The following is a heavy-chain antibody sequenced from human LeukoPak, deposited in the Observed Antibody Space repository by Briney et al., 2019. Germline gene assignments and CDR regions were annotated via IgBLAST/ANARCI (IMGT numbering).Heavy chain of an antibody. J-gene: IGHJ4*02. D-gene: IGHD6-19*01. CDR2: ISYDGSNK. CDR1: GFTFSSYA. Sequence: GGSLRLSCAASGFTFSSYAMHWVRQAPGKGLEWVAVISYDGSNKYYADSVKGRFTISRDNSENTLYLQMNSLRAEDTAVYYCARVAVAATAGYWGQGTLVTVPS. V-gene: IGHV3-30*04. CDR3: ARVAVAATAGY.